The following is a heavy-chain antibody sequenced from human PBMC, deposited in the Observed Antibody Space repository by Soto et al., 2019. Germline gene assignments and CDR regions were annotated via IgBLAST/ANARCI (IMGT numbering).Heavy chain of an antibody. J-gene: IGHJ4*02. Sequence: EILSLTCTLAGACISEYFWSWIRHSPGKGLEWIGYIYYLGSTDYNPSLKSRVTISVDTSKRQFSLRLTSVTAADTAVYYCERDGYDGSGSPYPAYWGPGTQVTVSS. D-gene: IGHD3-10*01. CDR1: GACISEYF. CDR3: ERDGYDGSGSPYPAY. V-gene: IGHV4-59*01. CDR2: IYYLGST.